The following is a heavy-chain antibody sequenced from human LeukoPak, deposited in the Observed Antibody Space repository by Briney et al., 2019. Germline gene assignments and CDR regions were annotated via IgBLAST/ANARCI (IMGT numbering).Heavy chain of an antibody. CDR2: XNXXXGSX. V-gene: IGHV1-46*04. Sequence: VXQAPGQGLXXXXXXNXXXGSXSYAQKLQGRVTMTRDTSTSTVYMELSSLISEDTAVYYCARAPGYCSSTSCHGTGGPAFDIWGQGTMVTVSS. CDR3: ARAPGYCSSTSCHGTGGPAFDI. D-gene: IGHD2-2*01. J-gene: IGHJ3*02.